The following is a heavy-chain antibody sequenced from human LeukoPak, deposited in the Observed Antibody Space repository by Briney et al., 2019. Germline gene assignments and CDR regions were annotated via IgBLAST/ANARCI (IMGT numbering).Heavy chain of an antibody. CDR2: IYHSGST. J-gene: IGHJ4*02. CDR1: GGSISSGGYY. CDR3: ARDQRNTGIHYYDSSGYTDY. V-gene: IGHV4-30-2*01. D-gene: IGHD3-22*01. Sequence: PSQTLSLTCTVSGGSISSGGYYWSWIRQPPGKGLEWIGYIYHSGSTYYNPSLKSRVTISVDRSKNQFSLKLSSVTAADTAVYYCARDQRNTGIHYYDSSGYTDYWGQGTLVTVSS.